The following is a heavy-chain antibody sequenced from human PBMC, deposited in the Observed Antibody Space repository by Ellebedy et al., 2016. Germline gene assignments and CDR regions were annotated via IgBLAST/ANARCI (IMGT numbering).Heavy chain of an antibody. V-gene: IGHV3-7*03. J-gene: IGHJ1*01. D-gene: IGHD6-13*01. CDR2: IKPDGSDK. Sequence: GESLKISXVASGVSFSSSSMSWVRQVPVKGLEWVASIKPDGSDKFYVDSVKGRITISKDNAKNSLYLQMNSLRAEDTALYYCAKDIGDGYSSSWTFQHWGQGTLVTVSS. CDR1: GVSFSSSS. CDR3: AKDIGDGYSSSWTFQH.